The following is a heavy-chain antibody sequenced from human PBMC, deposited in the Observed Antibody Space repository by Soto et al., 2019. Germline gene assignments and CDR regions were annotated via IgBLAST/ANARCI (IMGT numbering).Heavy chain of an antibody. Sequence: EVQLVESGGGLVQPGGSLRLSCAASGFTFSSYWMSWVRQAPGKGLEWVANIKQDGSEKYYVDSVKGRFTISRDNAKNSLYLQMNSLRPEDTAVYYCARAGRITIFSTGYPLNAFDIWGQGTMVTVSS. CDR3: ARAGRITIFSTGYPLNAFDI. J-gene: IGHJ3*02. V-gene: IGHV3-7*01. CDR1: GFTFSSYW. CDR2: IKQDGSEK. D-gene: IGHD3-9*01.